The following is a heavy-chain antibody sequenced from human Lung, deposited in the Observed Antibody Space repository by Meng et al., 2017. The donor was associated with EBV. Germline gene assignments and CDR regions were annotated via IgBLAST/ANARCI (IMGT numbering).Heavy chain of an antibody. CDR1: GFTFNSFG. J-gene: IGHJ4*02. CDR2: VWHDGSSK. CDR3: AILARELGYFDF. D-gene: IGHD6-13*01. Sequence: QVQLVESGXGVVQPXRSLRLSCVGSGFTFNSFGIHWVRQTPGKGLEWVALVWHDGSSKYYADSFKGRFTISRDNSKNTAYLEMSSLGAEDTALYYCAILARELGYFDFWGQGTLVTVSS. V-gene: IGHV3-33*01.